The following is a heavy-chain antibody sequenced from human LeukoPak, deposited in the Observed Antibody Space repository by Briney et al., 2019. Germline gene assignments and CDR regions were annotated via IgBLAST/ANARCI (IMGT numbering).Heavy chain of an antibody. D-gene: IGHD5-24*01. Sequence: GGSLRLSCAASGFTFSSYAMHWVRQAPGKGLEWVAVISYDGSNKYYADSVKGRFTISRDSSKNTLYLQMNSLRVEDTAVYYCAPEGDGYILFDYWGQGTLVTVSS. CDR2: ISYDGSNK. CDR3: APEGDGYILFDY. V-gene: IGHV3-30*04. CDR1: GFTFSSYA. J-gene: IGHJ4*02.